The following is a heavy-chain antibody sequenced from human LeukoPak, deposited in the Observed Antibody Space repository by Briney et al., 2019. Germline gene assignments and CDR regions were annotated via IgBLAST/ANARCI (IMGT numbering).Heavy chain of an antibody. J-gene: IGHJ4*02. CDR3: ARDGGYSYGYPLDY. Sequence: PGGSLRLSCAASGFTFSSYSMNWVRQAPGKGLEWVSSISSSSSYIYYADSVKGRFTISRDNAKNSLYLQMNSLRAEGTAVYYCARDGGYSYGYPLDYWGQGTLVTVPS. CDR2: ISSSSSYI. V-gene: IGHV3-21*01. D-gene: IGHD5-18*01. CDR1: GFTFSSYS.